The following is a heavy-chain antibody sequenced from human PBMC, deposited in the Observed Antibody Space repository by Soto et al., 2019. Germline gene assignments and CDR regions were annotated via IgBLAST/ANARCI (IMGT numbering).Heavy chain of an antibody. Sequence: EVQLVESGGGLVQPGESLRLSCAASGFTFSSYWMHWVRQAPGKGLVWVSRINSDGSRTNYADSVKGRFTVSRDNGKNTQYLQMNSLRGEDTAVYYCARVLTGSWNWFDPWGQGTLVTVSS. D-gene: IGHD6-13*01. CDR3: ARVLTGSWNWFDP. J-gene: IGHJ5*02. CDR2: INSDGSRT. V-gene: IGHV3-74*01. CDR1: GFTFSSYW.